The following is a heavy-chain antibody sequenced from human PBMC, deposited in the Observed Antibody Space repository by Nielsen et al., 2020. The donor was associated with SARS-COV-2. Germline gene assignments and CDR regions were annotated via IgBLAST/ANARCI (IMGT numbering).Heavy chain of an antibody. CDR1: GFTFSDYY. J-gene: IGHJ4*02. CDR2: ISTSGSST. Sequence: GESLKISCAASGFTFSDYYMSWIRQAPGKGLEWVSYISTSGSSTNYADSVKGRFTISRDNAKNSLYLQMNSLRAEDTAMYYCVRAPQWLVRSDFDYWGQGTLVTVSS. D-gene: IGHD6-19*01. V-gene: IGHV3-11*05. CDR3: VRAPQWLVRSDFDY.